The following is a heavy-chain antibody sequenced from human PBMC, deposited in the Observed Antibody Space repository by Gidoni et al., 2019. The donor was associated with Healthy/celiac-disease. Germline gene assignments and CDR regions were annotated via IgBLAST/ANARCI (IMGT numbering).Heavy chain of an antibody. CDR1: GGTFSSYA. V-gene: IGHV1-69*04. CDR3: ARGSYDLWSGYYTY. CDR2: IIPILGIA. D-gene: IGHD3-3*01. Sequence: QVQLVQSGAEVKKPGSSVKVSCTASGGTFSSYAISWVRQAPVQGLEWLGRIIPILGIANDAQKFQGRVTITADKPTSRAYMELSSLRSEDTAVYYCARGSYDLWSGYYTYWGQGNMVTVSS. J-gene: IGHJ4*02.